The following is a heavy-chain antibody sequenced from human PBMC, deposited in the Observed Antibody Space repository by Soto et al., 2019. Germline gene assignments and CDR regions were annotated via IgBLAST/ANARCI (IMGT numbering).Heavy chain of an antibody. CDR3: ARTVGAAYYFDF. D-gene: IGHD1-26*01. CDR1: GDSMTKYY. V-gene: IGHV4-4*07. CDR2: VYMSGST. Sequence: QVQLQESGPGLVKPSETLSLTCTVSGDSMTKYYWSWIRQPAGKGLEWIGRVYMSGSTNYNPSLTSRVTMSIDTSNNHFSMDLKSVTAADTAVYYCARTVGAAYYFDFWGQGALVTVSS. J-gene: IGHJ4*02.